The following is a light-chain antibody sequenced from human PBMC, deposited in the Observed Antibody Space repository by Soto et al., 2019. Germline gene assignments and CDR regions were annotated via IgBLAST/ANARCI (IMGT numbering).Light chain of an antibody. CDR2: PAS. CDR1: QDISSY. Sequence: DIQLTQSPSFLSASVGDRVTITCRASQDISSYLSWYQQKPGKAPKLLIYPASTLQSGVPSRFSGSGSGTEFTLTISSLQPEDFATYYCQQLNSYPLTFGGGTKVEIK. V-gene: IGKV1-9*01. CDR3: QQLNSYPLT. J-gene: IGKJ4*01.